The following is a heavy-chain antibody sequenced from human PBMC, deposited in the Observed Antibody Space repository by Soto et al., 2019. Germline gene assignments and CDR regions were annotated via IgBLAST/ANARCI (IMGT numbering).Heavy chain of an antibody. V-gene: IGHV1-69*01. CDR3: ASGASRWYPYFFDS. J-gene: IGHJ4*02. CDR1: EGTFNSYA. D-gene: IGHD6-13*01. Sequence: QAQVVQSGAEVRKPGSSVKLSCKASEGTFNSYAIAWVRQAPGQGLEWMGGIIPYYNTLNYAQKFQDMVTITADASTNTVYMELSSLRSDDTAVYFCASGASRWYPYFFDSWAQGTLVTVSS. CDR2: IIPYYNTL.